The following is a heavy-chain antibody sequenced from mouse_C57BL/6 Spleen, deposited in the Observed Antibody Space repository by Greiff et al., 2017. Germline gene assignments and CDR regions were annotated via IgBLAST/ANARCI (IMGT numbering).Heavy chain of an antibody. J-gene: IGHJ3*01. V-gene: IGHV5-4*01. Sequence: EVQVVESGGGLVKPGGSLKLSCAASGFTFSSYAMSWVRQTPEKRLEWVATISDGGSYTYYPDNVKGRFTISRDNATNNLYLQMSHLKSEDTAMYYCARGTTVPFAYWGQGTLVTVSA. CDR2: ISDGGSYT. CDR1: GFTFSSYA. CDR3: ARGTTVPFAY. D-gene: IGHD1-1*01.